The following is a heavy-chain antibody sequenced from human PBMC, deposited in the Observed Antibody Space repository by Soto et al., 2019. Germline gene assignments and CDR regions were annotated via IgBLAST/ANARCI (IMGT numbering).Heavy chain of an antibody. CDR3: ARDLKEYCSDGKCNWFDP. D-gene: IGHD2-15*01. J-gene: IGHJ5*02. CDR1: GASITTYY. V-gene: IGHV4-59*01. Sequence: QVQLQESGPGLVKPSDTLSLTCTVSGASITTYYWSWIRQPPGKGLEWIGYISYSGSTDYNPSLKRPVTISFDASKNQISLQVRSATAADAAVYYCARDLKEYCSDGKCNWFDPWGQGTLVTVSS. CDR2: ISYSGST.